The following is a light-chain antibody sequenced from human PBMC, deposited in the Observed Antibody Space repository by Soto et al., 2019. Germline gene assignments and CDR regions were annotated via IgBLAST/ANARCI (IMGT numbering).Light chain of an antibody. Sequence: QSVLTQPPSASGTPGQRVTISCSGSSSNIGSNYVYWYQQLPGTAPKLLIYRHNQRPSGVPDRFSGSKSGTSASLAISGLRSEDEADYYCAAWDDGLSGPVFGGGTKLTVL. CDR2: RHN. V-gene: IGLV1-47*01. CDR3: AAWDDGLSGPV. CDR1: SSNIGSNY. J-gene: IGLJ2*01.